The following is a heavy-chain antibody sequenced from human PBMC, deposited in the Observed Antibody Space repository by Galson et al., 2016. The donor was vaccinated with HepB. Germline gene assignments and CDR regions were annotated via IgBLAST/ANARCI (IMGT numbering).Heavy chain of an antibody. CDR1: GGSFRDYY. Sequence: SETLSLTCAVYGGSFRDYYWSWIRQPPGKGLEWIGEINHSGTINYNPSLKSRVTISVDTSKNQFSLNLGSVTAADTAVYYCARRTVVPTAGNWFDPWGQGTLVTVSS. CDR2: INHSGTI. CDR3: ARRTVVPTAGNWFDP. D-gene: IGHD2-2*01. V-gene: IGHV4-34*01. J-gene: IGHJ5*02.